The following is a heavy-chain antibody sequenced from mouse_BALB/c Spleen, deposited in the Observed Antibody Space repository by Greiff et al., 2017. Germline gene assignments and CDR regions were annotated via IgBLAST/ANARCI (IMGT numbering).Heavy chain of an antibody. CDR3: ARRGYYGSSRWYFDV. CDR1: GFTFSSYT. D-gene: IGHD1-1*01. J-gene: IGHJ1*01. V-gene: IGHV5-12-2*01. CDR2: ISNGGGST. Sequence: EVQGVESGGGLVQPGGSLKLSCAASGFTFSSYTMSWVRQTPEKRLEWVAYISNGGGSTYYPDTVKGRFTISRDNAKNTLYLQMSSLKSEDTAMYYCARRGYYGSSRWYFDVWGAGTTVTVSS.